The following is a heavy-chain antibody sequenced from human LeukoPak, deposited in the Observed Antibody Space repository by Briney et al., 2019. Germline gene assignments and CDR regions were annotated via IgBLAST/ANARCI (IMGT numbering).Heavy chain of an antibody. CDR3: VSAIRGSPIDY. CDR2: IKTVGSET. D-gene: IGHD3-10*01. V-gene: IGHV3-7*01. Sequence: GGSLRLSCAASGFSFSNYWMGWVRQAPGKGLACVANIKTVGSETYYVDSVKGRFTISRDNAKNSLFLQMNSLRAEDTAIYYCVSAIRGSPIDYWGQGTLVSVPS. CDR1: GFSFSNYW. J-gene: IGHJ4*02.